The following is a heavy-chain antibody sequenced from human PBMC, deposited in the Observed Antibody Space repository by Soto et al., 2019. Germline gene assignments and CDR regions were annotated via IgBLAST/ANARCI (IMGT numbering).Heavy chain of an antibody. CDR2: MNNDGSYI. J-gene: IGHJ3*02. CDR1: GFTFSSYW. Sequence: EVQLVESGGGLVQPGGSLRLSCAASGFTFSSYWMYWVRQAPGKGLEWVSHMNNDGSYIMYAESVKGRFTFSRDNAKNTLYLQMNSLRAEDTAGYYCVRGGYMHACDIWGQGTMVTVSS. CDR3: VRGGYMHACDI. V-gene: IGHV3-74*03. D-gene: IGHD6-13*01.